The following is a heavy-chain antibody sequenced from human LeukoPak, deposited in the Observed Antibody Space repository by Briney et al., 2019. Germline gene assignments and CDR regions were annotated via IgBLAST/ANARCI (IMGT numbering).Heavy chain of an antibody. CDR1: GFTFSSYG. V-gene: IGHV3-30*02. CDR3: AKDLIAVAGPTGDY. CDR2: IRYDGSNK. J-gene: IGHJ4*02. Sequence: GGSLRLSCAASGFTFSSYGMHWVRQAPGKGLEWVAFIRYDGSNKYYADSVKGRFTISRDNSENTLYLQMNSLRAEDTAVYYCAKDLIAVAGPTGDYWGQGTLVTVSS. D-gene: IGHD6-19*01.